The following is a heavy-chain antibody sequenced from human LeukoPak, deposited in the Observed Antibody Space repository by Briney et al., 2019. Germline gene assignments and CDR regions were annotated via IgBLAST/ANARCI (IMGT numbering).Heavy chain of an antibody. Sequence: SETLSLTRTVSGGSISSYYWSWIRQPPGKGLEWIGYIYYSGSTNYNPSLKSRVTISVDTSKNQFSLKLSSVTAADTAVYYCARRNYYYGMDVWGQGTTVTVSS. V-gene: IGHV4-59*08. CDR1: GGSISSYY. CDR3: ARRNYYYGMDV. CDR2: IYYSGST. J-gene: IGHJ6*02.